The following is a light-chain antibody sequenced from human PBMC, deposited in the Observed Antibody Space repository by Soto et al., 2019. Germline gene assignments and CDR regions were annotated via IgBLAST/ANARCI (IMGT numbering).Light chain of an antibody. CDR3: QQYNKWPPIT. J-gene: IGKJ5*01. V-gene: IGKV3-15*01. CDR2: GAS. Sequence: IVMTQSPATLSVSPGQRATLSCRASQSVRDNLAWYRQNPGQAPSLLIYGASTRATGIPARFSGTGSGTEFTLTISSLQYEDVAVYYCQQYNKWPPITFGQGTRLEIK. CDR1: QSVRDN.